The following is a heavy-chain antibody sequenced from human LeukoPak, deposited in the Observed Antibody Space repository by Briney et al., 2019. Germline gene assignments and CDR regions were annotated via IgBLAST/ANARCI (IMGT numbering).Heavy chain of an antibody. V-gene: IGHV1-46*03. J-gene: IGHJ6*02. D-gene: IGHD2-2*01. CDR3: ARMAIPAAIYYYYGMDV. CDR1: GYTFTSYC. CDR2: INPSGGST. Sequence: ASVKVSCKASGYTFTSYCMHWVRQAPRQGLGWMGIINPSGGSTSYAQKFQGRVTMTRDTSTSTVYMELSSLRSEDTAVYYCARMAIPAAIYYYYGMDVWGQGTTVTVSS.